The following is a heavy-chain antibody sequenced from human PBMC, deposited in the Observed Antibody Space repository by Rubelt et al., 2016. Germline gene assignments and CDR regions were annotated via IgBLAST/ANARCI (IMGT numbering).Heavy chain of an antibody. D-gene: IGHD6-6*01. CDR2: ISYDGSNK. J-gene: IGHJ3*02. Sequence: LRGGLEWVAVISYDGSNKYYADSVKGRFTISRDNSKNTLYLQMNSLRAEDTAVYYCAKWVAARPGRAFDIWGQGTMVTVSS. V-gene: IGHV3-30*18. CDR3: AKWVAARPGRAFDI.